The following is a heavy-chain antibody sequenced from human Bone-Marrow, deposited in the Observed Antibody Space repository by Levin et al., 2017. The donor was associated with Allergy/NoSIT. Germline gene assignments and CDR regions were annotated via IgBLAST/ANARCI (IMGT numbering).Heavy chain of an antibody. V-gene: IGHV3-48*03. CDR2: ISSSGNNI. D-gene: IGHD6-6*01. Sequence: SCATSGFAFSSYEMNWVRQVPGKGLEWVSYISSSGNNIYYADSVKGRFTISRDNAKNSLFLQMNSLRAEDTAVYYCARDLAGRRGIFHYFYGMDVWGQGTTVTVSS. CDR1: GFAFSSYE. J-gene: IGHJ6*02. CDR3: ARDLAGRRGIFHYFYGMDV.